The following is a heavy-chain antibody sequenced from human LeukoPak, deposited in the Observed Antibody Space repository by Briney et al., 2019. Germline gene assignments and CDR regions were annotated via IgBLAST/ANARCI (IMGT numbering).Heavy chain of an antibody. V-gene: IGHV3-53*01. CDR2: IYTNGKD. D-gene: IGHD2-2*01. J-gene: IGHJ5*01. Sequence: PGGSLRLSCSASGFSVDSSYLSWVRQTPGKGLEWVSVIYTNGKDYYAESAKGRFTISRDISKNSLDLQMNRLRVDDTAVYYCARERPTSRIDSWGQGTLVIVSS. CDR1: GFSVDSSY. CDR3: ARERPTSRIDS.